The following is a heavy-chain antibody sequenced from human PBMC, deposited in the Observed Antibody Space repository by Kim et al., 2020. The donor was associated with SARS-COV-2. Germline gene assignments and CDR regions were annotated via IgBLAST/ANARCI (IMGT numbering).Heavy chain of an antibody. V-gene: IGHV1-18*01. CDR2: SGDT. Sequence: SGDTYYAQNFQGRVAMTPATPTNTAYLERRSLRSDDTAVYYCARGANYFDYWGQGTLVTVSS. J-gene: IGHJ4*02. CDR3: ARGANYFDY.